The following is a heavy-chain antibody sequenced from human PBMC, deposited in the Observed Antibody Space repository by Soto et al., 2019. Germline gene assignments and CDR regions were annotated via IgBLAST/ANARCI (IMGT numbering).Heavy chain of an antibody. CDR3: ARGHYGMEV. CDR1: GLIISNFW. J-gene: IGHJ6*02. CDR2: ITRDGSEG. V-gene: IGHV3-7*04. Sequence: EVQLVESGGGLVQPGGSLRLSCAASGLIISNFWMTWVRQAPGKGLEWVASITRDGSEGHYVDSVKSRFTISRDNAKNSLYLQMNSLRDDDPAIYYCARGHYGMEVWGQGTTVTISS.